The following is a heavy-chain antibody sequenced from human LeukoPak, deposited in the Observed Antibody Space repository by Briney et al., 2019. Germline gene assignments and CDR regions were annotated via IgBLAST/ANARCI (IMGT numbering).Heavy chain of an antibody. J-gene: IGHJ4*02. D-gene: IGHD2-2*01. Sequence: GGSLRLSCAASGFTFSSYGMHWVRQAPGKGLEWVAFIRYDGSNKYYADSVKGRFTISRDNSKNTLYLQMNSLRAEDTAVYYCAKDWEIVVVPAAWNYWGQGTLVTVSS. CDR1: GFTFSSYG. CDR2: IRYDGSNK. V-gene: IGHV3-30*02. CDR3: AKDWEIVVVPAAWNY.